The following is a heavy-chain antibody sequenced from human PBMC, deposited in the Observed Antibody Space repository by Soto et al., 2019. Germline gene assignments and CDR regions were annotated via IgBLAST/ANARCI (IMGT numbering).Heavy chain of an antibody. Sequence: SETLSLTCTVSGGSISSGGYYWSWIRQHPGKGLEWIGYIYYSGSTYYNPSLKSRVTISVDASKNQFSLKLSSVTAADTAVYYCGRARKDIVVVVAAPLFDYWGQGTLVTVSS. J-gene: IGHJ4*02. CDR3: GRARKDIVVVVAAPLFDY. V-gene: IGHV4-31*03. CDR2: IYYSGST. CDR1: GGSISSGGYY. D-gene: IGHD2-15*01.